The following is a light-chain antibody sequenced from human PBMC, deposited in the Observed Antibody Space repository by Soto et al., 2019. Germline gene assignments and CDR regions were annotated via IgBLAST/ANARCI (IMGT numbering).Light chain of an antibody. CDR2: WAS. Sequence: DIVLTQSPDSLAVSLGERATINCKSSQIVLDRTSIENAVAWYQHKPGRPPTLLISWASRRESGVPSRFRGSGSETDFRLAIDSVQTEDVAVYYCQQFYTTSYTFGQGTRVEIK. CDR1: QIVLDRTSIENA. V-gene: IGKV4-1*01. J-gene: IGKJ2*01. CDR3: QQFYTTSYT.